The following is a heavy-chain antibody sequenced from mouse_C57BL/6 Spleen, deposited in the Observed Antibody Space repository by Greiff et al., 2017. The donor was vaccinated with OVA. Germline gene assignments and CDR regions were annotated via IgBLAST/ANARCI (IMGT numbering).Heavy chain of an antibody. J-gene: IGHJ1*03. D-gene: IGHD1-1*01. Sequence: EVKLVESGGGLVKPGGSLKLSCAASGFTFSSYTMSWVRQTPEKRLEWVATISGGGGNTYYPDSVKGRFTISRDNAKNTLYLQMSSLRSEDTALYYCARNYYGSRSGYFDVWGTGTTVTVSS. CDR1: GFTFSSYT. V-gene: IGHV5-9*01. CDR2: ISGGGGNT. CDR3: ARNYYGSRSGYFDV.